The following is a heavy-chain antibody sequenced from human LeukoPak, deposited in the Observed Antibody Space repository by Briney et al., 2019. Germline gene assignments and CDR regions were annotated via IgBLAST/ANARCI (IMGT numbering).Heavy chain of an antibody. J-gene: IGHJ4*02. V-gene: IGHV1-18*01. CDR1: GYTFTSYD. CDR3: ARDVYCSGGNCYYYFDY. D-gene: IGHD2-15*01. CDR2: ISAYNGDT. Sequence: ASVKVSCKASGYTFTSYDIAWVRQAPGQGLEWMAWISAYNGDTNYAQKLQGRVTMTTDTSTSTAYMELTSLNSDDTAVYYCARDVYCSGGNCYYYFDYWGQGTLVTVSS.